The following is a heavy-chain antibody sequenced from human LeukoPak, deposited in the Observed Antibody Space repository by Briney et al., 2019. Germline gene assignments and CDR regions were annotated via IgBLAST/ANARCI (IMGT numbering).Heavy chain of an antibody. CDR3: AREGFPPKISDFWSGLGPYYYYGMDV. CDR1: GYTFTSYY. Sequence: ASVKVSCKASGYTFTSYYMHWVRQAPGQGLEWMGIINPSGGSTSYTQKFQGRVTMTRDTSTSTVYMELSSLRSEDTAVYYCAREGFPPKISDFWSGLGPYYYYGMDVWGQGTTVTVSS. V-gene: IGHV1-46*01. D-gene: IGHD3-3*01. J-gene: IGHJ6*02. CDR2: INPSGGST.